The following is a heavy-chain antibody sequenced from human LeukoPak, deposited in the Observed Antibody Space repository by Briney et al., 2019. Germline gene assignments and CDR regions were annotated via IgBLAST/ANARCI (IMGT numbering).Heavy chain of an antibody. CDR3: ARLLYYYDSSIYQRYFDY. J-gene: IGHJ4*02. V-gene: IGHV3-53*01. CDR2: IYSGGNT. CDR1: GFTVSSNY. D-gene: IGHD3-22*01. Sequence: GGSLRPSCAASGFTVSSNYMNWVRQAPGKGLEWVSIIYSGGNTHYADSVKGRFTISRDNSQNTLYLQMNSLRPEDTAVYYCARLLYYYDSSIYQRYFDYWGQGTLVTVSS.